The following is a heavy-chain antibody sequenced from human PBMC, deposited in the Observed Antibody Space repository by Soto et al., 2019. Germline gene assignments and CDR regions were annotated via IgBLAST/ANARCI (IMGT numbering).Heavy chain of an antibody. CDR2: IWDDGNEK. V-gene: IGHV3-33*01. J-gene: IGHJ4*02. CDR3: ARWGDERRAAY. Sequence: QVQLVESGGGVVQPGRSLRLACAASGFTFSSHGMHWVRQAPGKGLEWVAVIWDDGNEKYYVDSVKGRFTISRDNSKNTVYLQMTSRGAEDRAVYYCARWGDERRAAYWGQGPLVPVSS. CDR1: GFTFSSHG. D-gene: IGHD3-16*01.